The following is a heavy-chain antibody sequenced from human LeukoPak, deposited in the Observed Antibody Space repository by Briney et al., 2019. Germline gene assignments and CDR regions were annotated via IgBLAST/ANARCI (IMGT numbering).Heavy chain of an antibody. Sequence: GGSLRLSCAASGFTFSSYEMNWVRQAPGKGLEWVSYISSSGSTIYYAESVKCRFTTSRDNAKNSLCLQMNSLRAEDTAVYYCSGSYYQLPDYWGQGTLVTVSS. CDR3: SGSYYQLPDY. V-gene: IGHV3-48*03. D-gene: IGHD1-26*01. CDR2: ISSSGSTI. CDR1: GFTFSSYE. J-gene: IGHJ4*02.